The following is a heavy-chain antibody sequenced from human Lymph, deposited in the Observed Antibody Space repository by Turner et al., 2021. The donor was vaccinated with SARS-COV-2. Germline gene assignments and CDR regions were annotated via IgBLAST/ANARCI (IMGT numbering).Heavy chain of an antibody. CDR1: GTTLTGDY. D-gene: IGHD6-19*01. CDR3: VRGGNIAVDGTQYFDY. J-gene: IGHJ4*02. CDR2: INPNSGGT. V-gene: IGHV1-2*02. Sequence: QARLVRPWAEVQKPGASVIVPCKASGTTLTGDYMPWVRQATGQGLEWMGWINPNSGGTSDAQKFQGSVTMTRDTSISTAYMELSRLGYDYTAVYYCVRGGNIAVDGTQYFDYWGQGTLVTVSS.